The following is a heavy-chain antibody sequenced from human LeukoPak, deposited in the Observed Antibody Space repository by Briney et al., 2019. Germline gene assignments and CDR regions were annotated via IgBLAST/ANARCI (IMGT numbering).Heavy chain of an antibody. J-gene: IGHJ3*02. V-gene: IGHV3-23*01. CDR3: ARGGDSGWLLSGDAFDI. D-gene: IGHD3-3*01. Sequence: GGSLRLSCAASGFTFSSYAMSWVRQAPGKGLEWVSAISGSGGSTYYADSVKGRFTISRDNSKNTLYLQMNSLRAEDTAVYYCARGGDSGWLLSGDAFDIWGQGTMVTVSS. CDR2: ISGSGGST. CDR1: GFTFSSYA.